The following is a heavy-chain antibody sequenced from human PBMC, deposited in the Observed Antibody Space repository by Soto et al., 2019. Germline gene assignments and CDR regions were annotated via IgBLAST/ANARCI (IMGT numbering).Heavy chain of an antibody. CDR3: ARSGDNYNRLDY. V-gene: IGHV3-11*06. CDR1: GFTFSDYY. Sequence: QVQLVVSGGGLVKPGGSLRLSCEGSGFTFSDYYISWIRQAPGKGLEWISYSSNSGTFSRYADSVKGRFSISRDNTKNLLYLQMNSLRAEDTAVYYCARSGDNYNRLDYWGQGTPVTVSS. J-gene: IGHJ4*02. CDR2: SSNSGTFS. D-gene: IGHD1-1*01.